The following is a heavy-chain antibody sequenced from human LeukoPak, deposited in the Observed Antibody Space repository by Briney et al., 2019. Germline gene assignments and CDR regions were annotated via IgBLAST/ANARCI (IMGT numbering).Heavy chain of an antibody. CDR1: GGSISSGGYY. V-gene: IGHV4-31*03. CDR2: IYYSGST. CDR3: ARDSLRSKTYYYGSGSIDAFDI. J-gene: IGHJ3*02. Sequence: PSETLSLTCTVSGGSISSGGYYWSWIRQHPGKGLEWIGYIYYSGSTYYNPSLKSRVTISVDTSKNQFSLKLSSVTAADTAVYYCARDSLRSKTYYYGSGSIDAFDIWGQGTMVTVSS. D-gene: IGHD3-10*01.